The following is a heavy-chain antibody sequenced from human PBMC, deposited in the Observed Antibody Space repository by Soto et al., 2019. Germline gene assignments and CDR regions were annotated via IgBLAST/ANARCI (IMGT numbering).Heavy chain of an antibody. J-gene: IGHJ6*02. CDR1: GGPMNNYY. V-gene: IGHV4-59*08. D-gene: IGHD3-10*01. Sequence: QVQLQESGPGLVKPSETLSLTCTISGGPMNNYYCSWFRQPRGQGLEWIGYMGYNGFTRYNTSLRSRVAISLDTAKYQFSLNLSSVTAADTALYYCARQGFGELHGLVDVWGQGITVTVSS. CDR3: ARQGFGELHGLVDV. CDR2: MGYNGFT.